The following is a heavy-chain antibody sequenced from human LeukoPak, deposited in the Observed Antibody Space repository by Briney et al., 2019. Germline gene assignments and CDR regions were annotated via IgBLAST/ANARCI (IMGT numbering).Heavy chain of an antibody. D-gene: IGHD3-10*01. V-gene: IGHV4-34*01. Sequence: NPSLPPAVSGGSFRGFFLGWVRPPPPEGREGSGGINHSGSTNYNPSLKSRVTISVDTSKNQFSLKLSSVTAADTAVYYCARVRGYYGSGSPILFDYWGQGTLVTVSS. J-gene: IGHJ4*02. CDR3: ARVRGYYGSGSPILFDY. CDR1: GGSFRGFF. CDR2: INHSGST.